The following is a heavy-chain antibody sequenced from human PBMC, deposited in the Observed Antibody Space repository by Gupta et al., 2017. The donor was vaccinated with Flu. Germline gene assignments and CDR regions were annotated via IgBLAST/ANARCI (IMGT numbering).Heavy chain of an antibody. V-gene: IGHV3-20*01. D-gene: IGHD2-2*01. J-gene: IGHJ3*01. CDR2: INWNGGSQ. CDR1: GFPFDDYG. CDR3: SRARGYQVLHPFDL. Sequence: GFPFDDYGLAWILQAQGKGLEWISVINWNGGSQPSADSVKGRFTVSRDRAKNSVYLQMNSLRAEDTALSRFSRARGYQVLHPFDLFGQGT.